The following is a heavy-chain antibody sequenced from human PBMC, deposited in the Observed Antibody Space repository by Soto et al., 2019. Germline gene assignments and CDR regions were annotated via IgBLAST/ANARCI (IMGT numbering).Heavy chain of an antibody. CDR1: DWYFRGYY. Sequence: LEPMSLTYAVYDWYFRGYYWPWIRQPPGTGLEWIGEINHSGSTNYNPSLKSRVTISVDTSKNQFSLKLTSVTAADTAVYYCARDKITGLFAYWGQGTLVTVTS. J-gene: IGHJ4*02. CDR3: ARDKITGLFAY. V-gene: IGHV4-34*01. CDR2: INHSGST. D-gene: IGHD3-10*01.